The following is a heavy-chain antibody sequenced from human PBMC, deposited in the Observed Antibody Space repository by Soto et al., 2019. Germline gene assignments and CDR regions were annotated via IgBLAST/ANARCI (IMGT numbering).Heavy chain of an antibody. D-gene: IGHD5-12*01. V-gene: IGHV3-21*01. CDR3: ARDGGRYSGYDGFDY. CDR2: ISSSSSYI. Sequence: VQLVESGGGVVQPGRSLRLSCAASGFTFSSYSMNWVRQAPGKGLEWVSSISSSSSYIYYADSVKGRFTISRDNAKNSLYLQMNSLRAEDTAVYYCARDGGRYSGYDGFDYWGQGTLVTVSS. J-gene: IGHJ4*02. CDR1: GFTFSSYS.